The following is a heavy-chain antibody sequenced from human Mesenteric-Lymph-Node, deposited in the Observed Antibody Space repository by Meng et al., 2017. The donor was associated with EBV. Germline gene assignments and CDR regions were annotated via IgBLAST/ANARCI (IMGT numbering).Heavy chain of an antibody. CDR2: FDSEDGET. Sequence: QVQLGQSGAEVRKPGASVKVSCKISGYSVSDLSMHWVRQSPGKGLEWMGGFDSEDGETVYAEKFQGRVTMTDDTSTETAYMELSSLRSEDTAVYYCAAIRGFTYGYLDLWGQGTLVTVSS. D-gene: IGHD5-18*01. V-gene: IGHV1-24*01. CDR1: GYSVSDLS. CDR3: AAIRGFTYGYLDL. J-gene: IGHJ4*02.